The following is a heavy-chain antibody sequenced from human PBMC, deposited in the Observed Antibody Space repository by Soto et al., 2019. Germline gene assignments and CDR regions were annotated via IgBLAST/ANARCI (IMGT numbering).Heavy chain of an antibody. CDR2: IYYSGST. CDR3: ARSSWASSTGHFDY. CDR1: GSSISSYY. D-gene: IGHD6-13*01. Sequence: SETLSLTCTVAGSSISSYYWSWIRLPPGKGLEWIGYIYYSGSTNYNPSLKSRVTISVDTSKNQFSLKLSPVTAADTAVYYCARSSWASSTGHFDYWGQGTLVTVSS. V-gene: IGHV4-59*01. J-gene: IGHJ4*02.